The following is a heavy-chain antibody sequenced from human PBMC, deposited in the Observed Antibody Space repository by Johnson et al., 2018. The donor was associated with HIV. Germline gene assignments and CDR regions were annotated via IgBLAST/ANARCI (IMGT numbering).Heavy chain of an antibody. J-gene: IGHJ3*02. CDR2: ISSSGSTI. CDR1: GFTFSDYY. Sequence: QVQLVESGGGLVKPGGSLRLSCAASGFTFSDYYMSWIRQAPGKGLEWVSYISSSGSTIYYADSVKGRFTISRDNAKNSLYLQMNSLRAEDTAVYYCTSQRKYSHHGPSAFDIWGQGTMVTVSS. V-gene: IGHV3-11*01. D-gene: IGHD5-18*01. CDR3: TSQRKYSHHGPSAFDI.